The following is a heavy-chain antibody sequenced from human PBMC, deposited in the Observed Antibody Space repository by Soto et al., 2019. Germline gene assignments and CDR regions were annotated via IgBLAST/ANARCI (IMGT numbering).Heavy chain of an antibody. D-gene: IGHD3-10*01. V-gene: IGHV3-30-3*01. CDR1: GFTFTDYH. CDR3: ARGRGGTSYFFDH. Sequence: QVQVVESGGGVGQPGRSLRLSCAASGFTFTDYHMHWVRQAPGKGLEWVAVVSFEGSKKYYPDSVKGRFTISRDNSKSMVYLQMNSLRPEDTAVYYCARGRGGTSYFFDHWGQGTRVTGSS. J-gene: IGHJ4*02. CDR2: VSFEGSKK.